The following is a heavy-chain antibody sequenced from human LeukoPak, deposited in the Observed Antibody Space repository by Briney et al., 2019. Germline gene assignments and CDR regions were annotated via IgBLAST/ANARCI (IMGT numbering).Heavy chain of an antibody. CDR2: IYSGGST. Sequence: SETLSLTCTVSGGSISGYYWSWIRQPAGKGLEWIGRIYSGGSTNYNPSLKSRVTMSLDTSKNQLSLKLTSVTAADTAVYYCARNPSTVTNFGFWGQGTLVTVSS. J-gene: IGHJ4*02. CDR1: GGSISGYY. V-gene: IGHV4-4*07. CDR3: ARNPSTVTNFGF. D-gene: IGHD4-17*01.